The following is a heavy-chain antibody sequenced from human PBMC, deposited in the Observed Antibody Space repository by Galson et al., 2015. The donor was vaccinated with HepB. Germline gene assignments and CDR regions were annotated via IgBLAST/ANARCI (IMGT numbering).Heavy chain of an antibody. J-gene: IGHJ5*02. CDR1: GFSFSSYV. V-gene: IGHV3-64D*06. D-gene: IGHD3-10*01. CDR3: VKPHSGSSYSYNWFDP. Sequence: SLRLSCAASGFSFSSYVMYCVRQAPDKGLEYVSAISSNGGSTYYADSVKDRFTISRDNSKNTLFLQMTSLRTEDTAVYYCVKPHSGSSYSYNWFDPWGPGTLVIVSS. CDR2: ISSNGGST.